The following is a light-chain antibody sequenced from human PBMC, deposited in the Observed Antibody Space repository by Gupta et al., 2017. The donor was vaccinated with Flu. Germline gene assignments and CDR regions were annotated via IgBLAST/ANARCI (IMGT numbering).Light chain of an antibody. CDR1: SNDVGGYKY. CDR3: SSYTGYTTLV. V-gene: IGLV2-14*01. J-gene: IGLJ1*01. CDR2: EVN. Sequence: QSALTQPASVSGSPGQSITISCTGTSNDVGGYKYVAWYQQHPGKAPKLLIYEVNNRPSGVSNRFSGSKSGNTASLTISGLQADDEADYYCSSYTGYTTLVFGTGTEVTVL.